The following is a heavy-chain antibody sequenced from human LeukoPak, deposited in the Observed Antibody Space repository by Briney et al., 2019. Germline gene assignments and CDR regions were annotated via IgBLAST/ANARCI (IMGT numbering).Heavy chain of an antibody. D-gene: IGHD5-18*01. J-gene: IGHJ4*02. CDR3: ARMGYSYGQTHFDY. CDR2: IFYSGST. Sequence: SETLSLTCTVSSGSISTSNYYWGWVRQPPGKALEWIGNIFYSGSTYYSPSLKSRVTISVDTSKNQFSLKLSSVTAADTAVYYCARMGYSYGQTHFDYWGQGTLVTVSS. V-gene: IGHV4-39*07. CDR1: SGSISTSNYY.